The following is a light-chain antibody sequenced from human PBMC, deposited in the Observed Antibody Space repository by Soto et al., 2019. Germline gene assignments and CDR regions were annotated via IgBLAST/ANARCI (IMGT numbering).Light chain of an antibody. V-gene: IGKV1-17*01. Sequence: DIQMTQSPSSLSASVGDRVTITCRASQGIRSYLGWYQQKPGKPPKRLIYAASNLQSGVQSRFSGSGSGTEFTLTIRSLQPDDFATYYCKQNNSKVWTFGQGTKVDIK. J-gene: IGKJ1*01. CDR1: QGIRSY. CDR2: AAS. CDR3: KQNNSKVWT.